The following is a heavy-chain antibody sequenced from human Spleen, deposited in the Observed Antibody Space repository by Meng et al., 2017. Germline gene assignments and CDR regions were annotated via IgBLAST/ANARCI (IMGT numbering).Heavy chain of an antibody. CDR3: ARQRSANYDLDS. CDR1: GYTFTGYY. J-gene: IGHJ4*02. Sequence: ASVKVSCKASGYTFTGYYMHWVRQAPGQGLEWMGRINPNSGGTNYAQKFQGRVTMTRDTSTNTAYMELNRLRFDDTAVYYCARQRSANYDLDSWGQGTLVTVSS. V-gene: IGHV1-2*06. CDR2: INPNSGGT. D-gene: IGHD1-7*01.